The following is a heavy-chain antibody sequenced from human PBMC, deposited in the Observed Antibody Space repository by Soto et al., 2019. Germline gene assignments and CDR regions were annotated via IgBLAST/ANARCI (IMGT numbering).Heavy chain of an antibody. J-gene: IGHJ1*01. CDR3: ARVGSRDAYNYVHDQ. CDR2: VISASGSV. D-gene: IGHD5-18*01. CDR1: GRIFSSFP. Sequence: QVQVVQSGAVVKKPGSSVKISCKASGRIFSSFPTSWVRQVPGQGLEWMGGVISASGSVTYAPKFQGRVTMTAVNSAGIGYMELTSLTSEDTAIYYCARVGSRDAYNYVHDQWGPGTMVTVSS. V-gene: IGHV1-69*06.